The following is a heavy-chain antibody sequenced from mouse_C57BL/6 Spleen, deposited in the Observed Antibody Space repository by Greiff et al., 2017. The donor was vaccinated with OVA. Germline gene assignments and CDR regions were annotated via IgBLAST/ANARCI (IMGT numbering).Heavy chain of an antibody. CDR2: IWSGGST. CDR3: ARNFPPFTTVVANAMDY. CDR1: GFSLTSYG. D-gene: IGHD1-1*01. V-gene: IGHV2-2*01. Sequence: QVQLKESGPGLVQPSQSLSITCTVSGFSLTSYGVHWVRQSPGKGLEWLGVIWSGGSTDYNAAFISRLSISKDNSKSQVFFKMNSLQADDTAIYYCARNFPPFTTVVANAMDYWGQGTSVTVS. J-gene: IGHJ4*01.